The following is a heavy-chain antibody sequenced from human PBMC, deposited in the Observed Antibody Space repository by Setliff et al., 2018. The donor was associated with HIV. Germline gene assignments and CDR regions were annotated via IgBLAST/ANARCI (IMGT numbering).Heavy chain of an antibody. J-gene: IGHJ3*02. CDR3: AREKGSYSSSWTRTDAFDI. CDR1: GFTFSTYW. D-gene: IGHD6-13*01. CDR2: IKQDGSEK. Sequence: GGSLRLSCAASGFTFSTYWMSWVRQAPGKGLEWVANIKQDGSEKYYVDSVKGRFTISRDNAKNSLYLQMNSLRAEDTAVYYCAREKGSYSSSWTRTDAFDIWGQGTMVTVSS. V-gene: IGHV3-7*01.